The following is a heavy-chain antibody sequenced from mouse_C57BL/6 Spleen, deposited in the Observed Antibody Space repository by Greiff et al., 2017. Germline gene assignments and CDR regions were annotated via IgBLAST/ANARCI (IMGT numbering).Heavy chain of an antibody. V-gene: IGHV1-54*01. CDR1: GYAFTNYL. Sequence: VQVVESGAELVRPGTSVKVSCKASGYAFTNYLIEWVKPRPGQGLEWIGVINPGNGGTNYNEKFKGKATLTADKSSSTAYMQLSSLTSEDSAVYFCARRATTAQRYFDYWGQGTTLTVSS. J-gene: IGHJ2*01. CDR3: ARRATTAQRYFDY. CDR2: INPGNGGT. D-gene: IGHD1-2*01.